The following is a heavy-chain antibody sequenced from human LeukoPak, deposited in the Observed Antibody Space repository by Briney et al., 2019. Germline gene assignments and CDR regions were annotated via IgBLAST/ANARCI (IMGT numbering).Heavy chain of an antibody. V-gene: IGHV1-69*04. Sequence: ASVKVSCKASGGTFSSYAISWVRQAPGQAMAWMGRIIPLLGIANYAQKFQGRVTITADKSTSTAYMELSSLRSEDTAVYYCASGNGYCSSTSCYALGYYFDYWGQGTLVTVSS. CDR3: ASGNGYCSSTSCYALGYYFDY. D-gene: IGHD2-2*03. J-gene: IGHJ4*02. CDR1: GGTFSSYA. CDR2: IIPLLGIA.